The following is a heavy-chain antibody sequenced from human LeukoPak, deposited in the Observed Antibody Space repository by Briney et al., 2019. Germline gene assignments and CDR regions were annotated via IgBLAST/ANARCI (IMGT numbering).Heavy chain of an antibody. D-gene: IGHD6-25*01. CDR1: GFSFSTYW. CDR2: IRSKTDGGTT. Sequence: GGSLRLSCAASGFSFSTYWIHWVRQAPGKGLEWVGRIRSKTDGGTTDYAAPVKGRFTISRDDSKNTLYLQMNSLETEDKAVYFCTTYRAAADWGQGTLVTVSS. CDR3: TTYRAAAD. V-gene: IGHV3-15*01. J-gene: IGHJ4*02.